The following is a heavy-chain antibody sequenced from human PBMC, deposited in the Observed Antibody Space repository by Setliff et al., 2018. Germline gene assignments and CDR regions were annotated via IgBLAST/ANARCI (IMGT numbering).Heavy chain of an antibody. Sequence: SETLSLTCNVSGASVSSHYWDWVRQPPEKGLEWIGEINHSGNTNYNPSLKSRVTISLDTSKNQFSLKLSSVTAADTAVYYCVRMSGFLYMDVWGKGTTVTVSS. CDR2: INHSGNT. CDR1: GASVSSHY. J-gene: IGHJ6*03. V-gene: IGHV4-59*08. CDR3: VRMSGFLYMDV. D-gene: IGHD3-3*01.